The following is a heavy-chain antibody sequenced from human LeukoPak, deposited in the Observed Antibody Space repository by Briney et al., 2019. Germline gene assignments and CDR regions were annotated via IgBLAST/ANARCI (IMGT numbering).Heavy chain of an antibody. CDR2: ISGSGISA. CDR3: AKVDYSSSSGGSFDF. D-gene: IGHD6-6*01. J-gene: IGHJ4*02. CDR1: GFTFSNYA. Sequence: GGSLRLSCAASGFTFSNYAMSWVRQAPGPGMEWVSAISGSGISAYYADSVKGRFTISRDNSKNTPYLQMNSLRVEDTAVYYCAKVDYSSSSGGSFDFWGQGTLVTVSS. V-gene: IGHV3-23*01.